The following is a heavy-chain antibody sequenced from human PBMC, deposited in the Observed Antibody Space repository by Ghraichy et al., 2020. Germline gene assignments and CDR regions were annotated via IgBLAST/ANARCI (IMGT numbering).Heavy chain of an antibody. Sequence: GGRAGGRGGEGVGGIRPIFGKANCAPKCQGRVTITADESTSTAYMELSSLRSEDTAVYYCASHDYGGNDDGMDVWGQGTTVTVSS. J-gene: IGHJ6*02. D-gene: IGHD4-23*01. CDR2: IRPIFGKA. V-gene: IGHV1-69*01. CDR3: ASHDYGGNDDGMDV.